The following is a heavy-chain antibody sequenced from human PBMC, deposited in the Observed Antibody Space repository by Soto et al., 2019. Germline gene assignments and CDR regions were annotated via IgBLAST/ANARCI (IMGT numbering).Heavy chain of an antibody. CDR1: GGTLISFT. D-gene: IGHD2-15*01. V-gene: IGHV1-69*18. Sequence: QVQLVQSGPEVKKPGSSVTVSCTASGGTLISFTIYWVRQAPGQGVEWMGSFIPRIDKINYSQKFQDRVTLTADESSNTAYMELSSLTSDDAAVYYCARGWVDEAFDIWGQGTLVTMSS. J-gene: IGHJ3*02. CDR3: ARGWVDEAFDI. CDR2: FIPRIDKI.